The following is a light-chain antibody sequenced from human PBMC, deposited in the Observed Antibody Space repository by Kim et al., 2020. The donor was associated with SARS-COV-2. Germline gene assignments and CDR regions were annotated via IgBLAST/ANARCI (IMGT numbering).Light chain of an antibody. J-gene: IGKJ4*01. Sequence: SASVGDRVTITWRASQSITTWLAWYQQKPGNAPNLLIYKASTLESGVPSRFSGSGSGTEFTLTISSLQPEDFGTYYCQQYKSLVTFGGGTKVDIK. CDR1: QSITTW. CDR3: QQYKSLVT. CDR2: KAS. V-gene: IGKV1-5*03.